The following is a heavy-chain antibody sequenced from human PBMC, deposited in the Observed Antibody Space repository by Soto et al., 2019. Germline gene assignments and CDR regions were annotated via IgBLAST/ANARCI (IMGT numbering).Heavy chain of an antibody. CDR2: FYSSGSI. J-gene: IGHJ5*02. V-gene: IGHV4-31*03. Sequence: PSETLSLTCFVSGYSITAGGYYWSWIRHHAGKGLEWIGSFYSSGSIIYNPSLRSRVSISGDTSSNQFSMSLTSVTAADTARYYCAKMYSSGSGWFHPGGQGTLVTVSS. CDR1: GYSITAGGYY. CDR3: AKMYSSGSGWFHP. D-gene: IGHD6-19*01.